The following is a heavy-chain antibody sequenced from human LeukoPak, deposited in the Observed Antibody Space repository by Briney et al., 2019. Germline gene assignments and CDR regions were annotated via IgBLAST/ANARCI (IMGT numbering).Heavy chain of an antibody. Sequence: GGSLRLSCTASGFTFNTYGMHWLRQPPGKGMEWVAFITHDRGDTYYADSVKGRFTISSDSSKTTLFLQMNSLRAEDTAVYYCYTDIVTVPAPDYWGQGALVTVSS. CDR3: YTDIVTVPAPDY. J-gene: IGHJ4*02. CDR1: GFTFNTYG. V-gene: IGHV3-30*02. D-gene: IGHD2-2*01. CDR2: ITHDRGDT.